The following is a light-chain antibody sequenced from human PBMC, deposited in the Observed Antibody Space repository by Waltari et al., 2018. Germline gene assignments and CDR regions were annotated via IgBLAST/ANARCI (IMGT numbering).Light chain of an antibody. Sequence: DIQVTQSPSSLSASVGDRVTITCRTSQDITTYLNWYQHRPGKAPQLLIYAASDLPSGVPSRFSGSGSGTDFTLTIDSLQPADFATYYCLQTSTTPFVFGPGTRVDIK. V-gene: IGKV1-39*01. CDR2: AAS. CDR3: LQTSTTPFV. CDR1: QDITTY. J-gene: IGKJ3*01.